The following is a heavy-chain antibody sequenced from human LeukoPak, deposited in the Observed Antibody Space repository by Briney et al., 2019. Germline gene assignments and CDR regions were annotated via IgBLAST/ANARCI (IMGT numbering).Heavy chain of an antibody. CDR1: GFAFSNYA. J-gene: IGHJ4*02. Sequence: GGSLRLSCAASGFAFSNYAMSWVRQAPGKGLEWVSGIIGSGGRTHYVDSVKGWFTISRDNSKNTLYLQMNSLRAEDTAVYYCAKDRWNTAMAHFDYWGQGTLVTVSS. CDR2: IIGSGGRT. CDR3: AKDRWNTAMAHFDY. V-gene: IGHV3-23*01. D-gene: IGHD5-18*01.